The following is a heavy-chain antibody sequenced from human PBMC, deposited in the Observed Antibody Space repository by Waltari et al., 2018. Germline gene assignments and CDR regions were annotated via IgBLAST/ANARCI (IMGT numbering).Heavy chain of an antibody. V-gene: IGHV3-30*18. Sequence: QLQLVESGGGVVQPGKSLRLSCAASGFSPRHYGMDWVRQAPGRGLEWVALLWFEGGDEYYADSVRGRFTISRDNSKNLLYLHMDSLRVDDTAVYYCAKDAFGNTYMDHWGQGTLVTVSS. CDR2: LWFEGGDE. CDR1: GFSPRHYG. D-gene: IGHD3-16*01. J-gene: IGHJ4*02. CDR3: AKDAFGNTYMDH.